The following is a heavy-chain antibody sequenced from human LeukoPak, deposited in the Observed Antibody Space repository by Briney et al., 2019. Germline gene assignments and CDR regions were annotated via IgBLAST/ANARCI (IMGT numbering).Heavy chain of an antibody. CDR2: ISWNSGSI. Sequence: GGSLRLSCAASGFTFSTYVMGWVRQAPGKGLEWVSGISWNSGSIGYADSVKGRFTISRDNAKNSLYLQMNSLRAEDMALYYCAKDLSGSYYVGIDYWGQGTLVTVSS. J-gene: IGHJ4*02. D-gene: IGHD1-26*01. CDR1: GFTFSTYV. V-gene: IGHV3-9*03. CDR3: AKDLSGSYYVGIDY.